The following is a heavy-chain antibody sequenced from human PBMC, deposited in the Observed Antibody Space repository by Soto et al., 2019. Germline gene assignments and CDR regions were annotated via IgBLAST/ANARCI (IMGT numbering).Heavy chain of an antibody. CDR2: IYPGDSDT. V-gene: IGHV5-51*01. D-gene: IGHD6-19*01. CDR3: ARALPYSSGWYPTSYFDY. CDR1: GYSFTSYW. Sequence: RGESLKISCKGSGYSFTSYWIGWVRQMPGKGLEWMGIIYPGDSDTRYSPSFQGQVTISADKSISTAYLQWSSLKASDTAMYYCARALPYSSGWYPTSYFDYWGQGTLVTVSS. J-gene: IGHJ4*02.